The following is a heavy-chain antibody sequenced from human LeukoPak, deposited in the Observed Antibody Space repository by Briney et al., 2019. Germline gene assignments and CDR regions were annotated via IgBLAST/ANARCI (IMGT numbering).Heavy chain of an antibody. CDR3: ARVGHLAAAGTYDY. Sequence: SETLSLTCTVSVGSTTSYFWCWIRQPPGKGLEWIGNIFYSGSPNYNPSLKSRVTISFDTSKNQFSLKLSSVTAADTAVYYCARVGHLAAAGTYDYWGQGTLVTVSS. V-gene: IGHV4-59*08. CDR2: IFYSGSP. CDR1: VGSTTSYF. D-gene: IGHD6-13*01. J-gene: IGHJ4*02.